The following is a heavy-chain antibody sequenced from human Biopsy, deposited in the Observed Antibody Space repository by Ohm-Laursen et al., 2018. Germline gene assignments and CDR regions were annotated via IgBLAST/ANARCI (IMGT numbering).Heavy chain of an antibody. J-gene: IGHJ5*02. CDR2: IITIFQTT. CDR3: ATVRGLVWFGELIA. CDR1: GGTFSASG. V-gene: IGHV1-69*06. D-gene: IGHD3-10*01. Sequence: SSVKVSCKVIGGTFSASGISWVRLAPGHGLEFVGGIITIFQTTHYAQSFQGRVTIVADKSTSTAYMELSSLRSDDTAIYYCATVRGLVWFGELIAWGQRTLVTVSS.